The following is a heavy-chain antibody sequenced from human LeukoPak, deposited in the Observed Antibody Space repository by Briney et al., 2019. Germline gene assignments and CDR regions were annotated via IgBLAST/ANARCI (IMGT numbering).Heavy chain of an antibody. Sequence: SETLSLTCTVSGGSISSYYWSWIRQPPGKGLEWIGEINHSGSTNYNPSLKSRVTISVDTSKNQFSLKLSSVTAADTAVYYCARRYDILTGKFDYWGQGTLVTVSS. CDR2: INHSGST. J-gene: IGHJ4*02. CDR3: ARRYDILTGKFDY. D-gene: IGHD3-9*01. CDR1: GGSISSYY. V-gene: IGHV4-34*01.